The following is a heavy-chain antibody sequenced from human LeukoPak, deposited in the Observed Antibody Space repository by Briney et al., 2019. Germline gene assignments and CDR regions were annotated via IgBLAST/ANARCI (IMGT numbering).Heavy chain of an antibody. CDR1: GYIFTDYY. Sequence: ASVKVSCKASGYIFTDYYMHWVRQAPGQELGWMGRINPNSGGTNYAQKFQGRVTMTEDTSTDTAYMELNSLSSEDTAVYYCSSSGVEEWQGLHFWGQGTLVTVSS. D-gene: IGHD3-3*01. V-gene: IGHV1/OR15-1*04. CDR3: SSSGVEEWQGLHF. CDR2: INPNSGGT. J-gene: IGHJ4*02.